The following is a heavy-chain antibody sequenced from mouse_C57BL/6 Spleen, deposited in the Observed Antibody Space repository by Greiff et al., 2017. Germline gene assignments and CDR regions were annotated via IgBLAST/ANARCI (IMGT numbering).Heavy chain of an antibody. V-gene: IGHV1-55*01. CDR1: GYTFTSYW. CDR2: IYPGSGST. D-gene: IGHD1-1*01. J-gene: IGHJ2*01. Sequence: QVQLQQPGAELVKPGASVKMSCKASGYTFTSYWITWVKQRPGQGLEWIGDIYPGSGSTNDNEKFKSKATLPVDTSSSTAYMQISSLTSEDSAVYCFEKLYYGSPYFDYWGQGTTLTVSS. CDR3: EKLYYGSPYFDY.